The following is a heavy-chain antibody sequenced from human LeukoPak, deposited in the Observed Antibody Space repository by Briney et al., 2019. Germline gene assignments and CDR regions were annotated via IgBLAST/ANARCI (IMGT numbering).Heavy chain of an antibody. CDR1: GFTVSSNY. D-gene: IGHD6-13*01. J-gene: IGHJ6*02. V-gene: IGHV3-53*01. Sequence: GGSLRLSCAASGFTVSSNYMSWVRQAPGKGLEWVSVIYSGGSTYYAASVKGRFTISRDNSKNTLYLQMNSLRAEDTAVYYCASSSWDYYYYGMDVWGQGTTVTVSS. CDR3: ASSSWDYYYYGMDV. CDR2: IYSGGST.